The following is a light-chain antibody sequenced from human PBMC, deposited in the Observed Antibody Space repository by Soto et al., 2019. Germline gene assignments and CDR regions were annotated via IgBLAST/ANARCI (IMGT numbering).Light chain of an antibody. CDR1: QSVSSY. Sequence: EIVLTQSPATLSLSPGERATLSCRASQSVSSYLAWYQQKPGQAPRLLIYYISTRATGIPARFSGSGSGTEFTLTINSLQSEDFGLYYCQQYNSWPRTFGQGTKVDIK. CDR2: YIS. J-gene: IGKJ1*01. CDR3: QQYNSWPRT. V-gene: IGKV3D-15*01.